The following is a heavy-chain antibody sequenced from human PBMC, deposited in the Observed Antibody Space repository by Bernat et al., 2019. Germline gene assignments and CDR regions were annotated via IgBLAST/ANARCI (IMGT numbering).Heavy chain of an antibody. J-gene: IGHJ6*03. CDR3: ARGPTYYYYMDV. Sequence: QVQLVESGGGVVQPGRSLRLSCAASGFTFSSYAMHWVRQAPGKGLEWVAVISYDGSNKYYADSVKGRFTISRDNSKNTLYLQMNSLRAEDTAVYYCARGPTYYYYMDVWGKGTTVTVSS. V-gene: IGHV3-30*01. CDR1: GFTFSSYA. CDR2: ISYDGSNK.